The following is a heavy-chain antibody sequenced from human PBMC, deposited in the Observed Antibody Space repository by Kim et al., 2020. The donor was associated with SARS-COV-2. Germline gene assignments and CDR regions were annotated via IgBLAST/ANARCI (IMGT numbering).Heavy chain of an antibody. Sequence: GGSLRLSCAASGFTFSSYTMNWVRQAPGKGLEWVSYISSSSATIYYADSVKGRFTISRDDAKNSLYLQMNRLRADDTAVYYCARGSYSTGWYWGYSGQGT. D-gene: IGHD6-19*01. CDR3: ARGSYSTGWYWGY. CDR1: GFTFSSYT. V-gene: IGHV3-48*04. CDR2: ISSSSATI. J-gene: IGHJ4*02.